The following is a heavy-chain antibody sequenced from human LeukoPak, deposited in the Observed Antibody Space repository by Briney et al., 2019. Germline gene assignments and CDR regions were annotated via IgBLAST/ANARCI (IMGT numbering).Heavy chain of an antibody. D-gene: IGHD3-16*01. Sequence: GGSLRLSCAASGFPFTSHWLSWFRQSPGRGLEWVAHINSDGSEKNYVDSVKGRFTISRDNAKNSLFLQMNSLRAEDTAVYYCARRVPSQVITDYFDYWGQGTLVTVSS. V-gene: IGHV3-7*01. CDR3: ARRVPSQVITDYFDY. J-gene: IGHJ4*02. CDR1: GFPFTSHW. CDR2: INSDGSEK.